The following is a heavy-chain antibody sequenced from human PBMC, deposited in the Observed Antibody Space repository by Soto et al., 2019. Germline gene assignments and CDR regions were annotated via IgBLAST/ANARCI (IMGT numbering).Heavy chain of an antibody. CDR2: IYYSGST. J-gene: IGHJ5*02. D-gene: IGHD1-7*01. Sequence: SETLSLTCTVSGGSISSSSYYWGWIRQPPGKGLEWIGSIYYSGSTYYNPSLKSRVTISVDTSKNQFSLKLSSVTAADTAVYYCAANWNYLNWFDPWGQGTLVTVSS. V-gene: IGHV4-39*01. CDR3: AANWNYLNWFDP. CDR1: GGSISSSSYY.